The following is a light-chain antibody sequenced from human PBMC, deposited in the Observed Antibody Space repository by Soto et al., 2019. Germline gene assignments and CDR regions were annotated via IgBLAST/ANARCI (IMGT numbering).Light chain of an antibody. CDR1: QSISTN. Sequence: EIVMTQSPATLSVSPGEGVTLSCRASQSISTNLAWYQQKLGQAPRLLIYGASNRAAGVAARFSGSGSGTEFTLIITSLQSEDFAVYYCQQYDNWPRLTFGGGTRVDIK. CDR3: QQYDNWPRLT. J-gene: IGKJ4*01. CDR2: GAS. V-gene: IGKV3-15*01.